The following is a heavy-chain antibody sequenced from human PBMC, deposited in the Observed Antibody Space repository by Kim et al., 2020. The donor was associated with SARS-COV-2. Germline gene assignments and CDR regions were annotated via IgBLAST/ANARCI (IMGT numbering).Heavy chain of an antibody. J-gene: IGHJ6*02. CDR2: IVVGSGNT. Sequence: SVKVSCKASGFTFTSSAVQWVRQARGQRLEWIGWIVVGSGNTNYAQKFQERVTITRDMSTSTAYMELSSLRSEDTAVYYCAADGIKVRGVSTELVFGMDVWGQGTTVTVSS. CDR1: GFTFTSSA. D-gene: IGHD3-10*01. V-gene: IGHV1-58*01. CDR3: AADGIKVRGVSTELVFGMDV.